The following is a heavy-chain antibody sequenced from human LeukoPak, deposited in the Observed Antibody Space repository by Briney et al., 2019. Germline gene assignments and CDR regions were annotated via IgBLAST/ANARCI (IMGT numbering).Heavy chain of an antibody. V-gene: IGHV3-23*01. CDR3: AKDLLQTFFFDSSGYYSDAFGM. Sequence: LAGGSLRLSCAASGFTVSSNYMSWVRQAPGKGLEWVSTISGSGDNTYYADSVKGRFTISRDNSKNTLSLHMNTLRAEDTAVYYCAKDLLQTFFFDSSGYYSDAFGMWGQGTMVTVSP. CDR2: ISGSGDNT. J-gene: IGHJ3*02. D-gene: IGHD3-22*01. CDR1: GFTVSSNY.